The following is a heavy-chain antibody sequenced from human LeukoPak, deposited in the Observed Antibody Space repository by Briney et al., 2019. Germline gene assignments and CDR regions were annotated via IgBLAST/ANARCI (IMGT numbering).Heavy chain of an antibody. CDR3: ARGEGRTTSVRYYFDY. CDR2: IFSGGST. V-gene: IGHV3-53*01. CDR1: GFTVSSNY. Sequence: GGTLRLSCAASGFTVSSNYMSWVRQAPGKGLEWVSVIFSGGSTYYADSVKGRFTISRDNSKNTLYLQVNSLRAEDTAVYYCARGEGRTTSVRYYFDYWGQGTLVTVSS. J-gene: IGHJ4*02. D-gene: IGHD4-17*01.